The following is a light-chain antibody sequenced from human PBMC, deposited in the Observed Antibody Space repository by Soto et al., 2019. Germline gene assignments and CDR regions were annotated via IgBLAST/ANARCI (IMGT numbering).Light chain of an antibody. V-gene: IGLV2-14*01. CDR3: SSYTSSSTLEV. CDR1: SSDVGGYNY. Sequence: QSALTQPASVSGSPGQSITISCTGTSSDVGGYNYVSWYQQHPGKAPKLMIYDVSNRPSGVSNRFSGSKSCNTASLTISGLQAEDEADYYCSSYTSSSTLEVFGTGTKVTVL. J-gene: IGLJ1*01. CDR2: DVS.